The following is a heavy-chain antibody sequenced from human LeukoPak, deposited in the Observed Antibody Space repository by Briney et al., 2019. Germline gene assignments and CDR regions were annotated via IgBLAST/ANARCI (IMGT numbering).Heavy chain of an antibody. J-gene: IGHJ3*02. Sequence: ASVKVSCKVSGYTLTELSMHWVRQAPGKGLEWMGGFDPEDGETIYAQKFQGRVTMTEDTSTDTAYTELSSLRSEDTAVYYCANWLLYRDAFDIWGQGTMVTVSS. CDR3: ANWLLYRDAFDI. CDR1: GYTLTELS. CDR2: FDPEDGET. D-gene: IGHD3-9*01. V-gene: IGHV1-24*01.